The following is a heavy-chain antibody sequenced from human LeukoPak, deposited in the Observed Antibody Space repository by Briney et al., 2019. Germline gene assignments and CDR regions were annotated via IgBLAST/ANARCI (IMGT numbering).Heavy chain of an antibody. CDR2: ISGSGGST. D-gene: IGHD4-11*01. V-gene: IGHV3-23*01. J-gene: IGHJ4*02. CDR3: AKDYWGDYSNYGVFDY. Sequence: PGGSLRLSCAASGFTFSSYAMSWVRQAPGKGLEWVSAISGSGGSTYYADSVKGRFTISRDNSKNTLYLQMNSLRAEDTAAYYCAKDYWGDYSNYGVFDYWGQGTLVTVSS. CDR1: GFTFSSYA.